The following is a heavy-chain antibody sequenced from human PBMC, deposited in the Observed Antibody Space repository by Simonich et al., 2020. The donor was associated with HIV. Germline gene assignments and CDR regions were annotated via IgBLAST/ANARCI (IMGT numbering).Heavy chain of an antibody. V-gene: IGHV3-9*01. J-gene: IGHJ4*02. CDR3: AKDKGAYYGSGSPVY. D-gene: IGHD3-10*01. CDR1: GFTFDDYA. CDR2: ISWNGGSI. Sequence: EVQLVESGGGLVQPGRSLRLSCAASGFTFDDYAMHWVRQAPGKCLEWVTGISWNGGSIGYADSVKGRFTISRDNAKNSLYLQMNSLRAEDTALYYCAKDKGAYYGSGSPVYWGQGTLVTVSS.